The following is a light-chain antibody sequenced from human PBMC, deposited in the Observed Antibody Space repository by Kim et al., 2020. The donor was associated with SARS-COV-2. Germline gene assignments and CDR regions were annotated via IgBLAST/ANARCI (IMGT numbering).Light chain of an antibody. V-gene: IGKV4-1*01. CDR2: WAS. Sequence: RATLNCKSSQTVLYNSNNKNYLAWYQQKPGQAPKLLIYWASIRESVVSDRFSGSGSETDFTLTISSLQAEDVAVYYCQQYYSTPPSFGQGTKLEIK. J-gene: IGKJ2*03. CDR1: QTVLYNSNNKNY. CDR3: QQYYSTPPS.